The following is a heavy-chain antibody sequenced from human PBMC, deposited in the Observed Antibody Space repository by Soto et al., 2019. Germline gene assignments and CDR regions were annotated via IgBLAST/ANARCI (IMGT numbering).Heavy chain of an antibody. D-gene: IGHD3-22*01. J-gene: IGHJ6*02. Sequence: PGESLKISCKGSGYSFTSYWIGWVRQMPGKGLEWMGIIYPGDSDTRYSPSFQGQVTISADKSISTAYLQWSSLRASDTAIYYCARPSSGYYYGMDVWGQGTTVTVSS. CDR1: GYSFTSYW. CDR3: ARPSSGYYYGMDV. CDR2: IYPGDSDT. V-gene: IGHV5-51*01.